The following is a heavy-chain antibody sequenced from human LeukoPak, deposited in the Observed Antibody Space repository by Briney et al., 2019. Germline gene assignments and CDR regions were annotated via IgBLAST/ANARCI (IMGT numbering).Heavy chain of an antibody. D-gene: IGHD6-13*01. J-gene: IGHJ4*02. V-gene: IGHV1-2*04. CDR3: ARAGKYSSSWYVDY. CDR1: GYTFTGYY. CDR2: INPNSGGT. Sequence: GSVKVSCKASGYTFTGYYMHWVRQAPGQGLEWMGWINPNSGGTNYAQKFQGWVTMTRDTSISTAYTELSRLRSDDTAVYYCARAGKYSSSWYVDYWGQGTLVTVSS.